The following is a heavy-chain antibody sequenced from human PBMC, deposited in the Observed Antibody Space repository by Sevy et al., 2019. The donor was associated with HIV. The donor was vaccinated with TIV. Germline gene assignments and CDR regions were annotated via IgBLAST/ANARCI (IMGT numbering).Heavy chain of an antibody. Sequence: GGSLRLSCAASGFTFSSYAMSWVRQAPGKGLEWVSAISGSGGSTYYADSVKGRFTISRDNSKNTLYLQMNSLRAEDTAVYYCVRSEHYYDSSSLYYFDYRGQGTLVTVSS. CDR1: GFTFSSYA. D-gene: IGHD3-22*01. CDR3: VRSEHYYDSSSLYYFDY. J-gene: IGHJ4*02. CDR2: ISGSGGST. V-gene: IGHV3-23*01.